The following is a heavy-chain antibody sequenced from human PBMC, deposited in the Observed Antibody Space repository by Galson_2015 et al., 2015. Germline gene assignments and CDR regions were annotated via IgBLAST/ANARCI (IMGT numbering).Heavy chain of an antibody. Sequence: SLRLSCAASGFTFTSDWMRWVRQAPGKGLEWVATINQDGSERYFVDSVKGRFTISRDNAKNSLYLQMNSLRAEDTAVYYCARGRAASFDIWGQGTMVTVSS. J-gene: IGHJ3*02. V-gene: IGHV3-7*04. CDR3: ARGRAASFDI. D-gene: IGHD6-13*01. CDR1: GFTFTSDW. CDR2: INQDGSER.